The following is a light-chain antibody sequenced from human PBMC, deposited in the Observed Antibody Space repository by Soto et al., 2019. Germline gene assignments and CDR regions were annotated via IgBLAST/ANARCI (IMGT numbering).Light chain of an antibody. CDR2: SAS. Sequence: EIVLTQSPGTLSLSPGERATPSCRASQSVSSGSLAWYHQKPGQAPRLLIYSASHRPPGIPDRFSGSGSGTDFTLTISRLEPEDFAVYYCQQYGSSPFTFGPGTKVDIK. CDR3: QQYGSSPFT. CDR1: QSVSSGS. J-gene: IGKJ3*01. V-gene: IGKV3-20*01.